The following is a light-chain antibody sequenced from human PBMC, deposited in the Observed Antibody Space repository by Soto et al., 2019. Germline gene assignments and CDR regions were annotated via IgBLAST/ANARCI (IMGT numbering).Light chain of an antibody. Sequence: DIQMTQSPSSLSASVGDRVTITCQASQNINNYLNWYQQKPGRAPKLLIYDASNLEAGVPTRFRRSGSGRDFTFNISPLQPGYIATYYCEQYENVPTFGQGARLEIK. J-gene: IGKJ5*01. V-gene: IGKV1-33*01. CDR3: EQYENVPT. CDR1: QNINNY. CDR2: DAS.